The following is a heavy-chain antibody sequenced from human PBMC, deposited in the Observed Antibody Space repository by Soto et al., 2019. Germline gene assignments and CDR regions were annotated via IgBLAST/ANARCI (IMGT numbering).Heavy chain of an antibody. CDR3: ARDYTSSYHYDSTNYGYFYV. CDR1: GFTFSSYA. Sequence: GGSLRLSCAASGFTFSSYAMHWVRQAPGKGLEYVSAISSNGGSIYYGNSVKGRFTISRDNSKNTLYLQMGSLRAEDMAVYYCARDYTSSYHYDSTNYGYFYVWGLGT. J-gene: IGHJ4*02. D-gene: IGHD3-22*01. V-gene: IGHV3-64*01. CDR2: ISSNGGSI.